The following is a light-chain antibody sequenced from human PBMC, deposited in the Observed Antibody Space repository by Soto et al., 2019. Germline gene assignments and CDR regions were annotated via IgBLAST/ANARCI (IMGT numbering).Light chain of an antibody. Sequence: QSVLTQPASLSGCPGQSITISCTGTSSDIGAYDYVSWFQQHPGKAPKLMISEVNNRPSGVSNRFSGSKSGNTAYLTISGLQVEDEAEYFCYAYGSGPSPYVFGTGTKVTVL. V-gene: IGLV2-14*03. CDR1: SSDIGAYDY. CDR2: EVN. CDR3: YAYGSGPSPYV. J-gene: IGLJ1*01.